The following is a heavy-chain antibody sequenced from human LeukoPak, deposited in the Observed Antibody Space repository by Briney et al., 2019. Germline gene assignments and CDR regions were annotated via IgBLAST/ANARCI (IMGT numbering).Heavy chain of an antibody. D-gene: IGHD4-23*01. CDR3: ARSGYGGNSGFYYYYMDV. CDR1: GYTFTGYY. V-gene: IGHV1-2*02. J-gene: IGHJ6*03. CDR2: INPNSGGT. Sequence: ASVKVSCKASGYTFTGYYMHWVRQAPGQGLEWMGWINPNSGGTNYAQKLQGRVTMTTDTSTSTAYMELRSLRSDDTAVYYCARSGYGGNSGFYYYYMDVWGKGTTVTVSS.